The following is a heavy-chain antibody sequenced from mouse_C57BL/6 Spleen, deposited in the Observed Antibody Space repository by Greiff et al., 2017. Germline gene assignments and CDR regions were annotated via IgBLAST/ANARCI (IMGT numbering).Heavy chain of an antibody. V-gene: IGHV1-26*01. CDR1: GYTFTDSY. CDR2: INPNNGGT. Sequence: VQLQQSGPELVKPGASVKISCKASGYTFTDSYMNWVKQSHGKSLEWIGDINPNNGGTSYNQKFRGKATLTVDKSSSTAYMELRSLTSEDSAVYYCARNTKAMDYWGQGTSVTVSS. J-gene: IGHJ4*01. CDR3: ARNTKAMDY. D-gene: IGHD1-1*01.